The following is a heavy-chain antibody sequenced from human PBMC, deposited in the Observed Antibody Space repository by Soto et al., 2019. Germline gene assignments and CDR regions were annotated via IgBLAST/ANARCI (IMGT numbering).Heavy chain of an antibody. D-gene: IGHD5-18*01. J-gene: IGHJ4*02. Sequence: QVQLQESGPGLVKPSQTLSLTCTVSGGSISSGGYYWSWIRQHPGKGLEWIGYIYYSGSTYYNPSLKSRVTISLDRSKNLFPLKPSSVTAADTAVYSSARVGYCYGSVDHWGQGTLVTVS. CDR1: GGSISSGGYY. CDR3: ARVGYCYGSVDH. CDR2: IYYSGST. V-gene: IGHV4-31*03.